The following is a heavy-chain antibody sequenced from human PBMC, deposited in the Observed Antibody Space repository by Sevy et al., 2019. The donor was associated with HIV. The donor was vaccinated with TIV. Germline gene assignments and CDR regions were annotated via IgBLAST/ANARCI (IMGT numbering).Heavy chain of an antibody. CDR2: IKGKIDDGTT. V-gene: IGHV3-15*01. D-gene: IGHD4-17*01. CDR1: GITFNNAW. CDR3: TTEALDGDYGDYYVYGMDV. J-gene: IGHJ6*02. Sequence: GGSLRLSCAASGITFNNAWMSWVRQAPGKGLEWVGRIKGKIDDGTTDYAAPVKGRFTISKDDSKNTLYLQMNSLKTEDTAVYYCTTEALDGDYGDYYVYGMDVWGHGTTVTVSS.